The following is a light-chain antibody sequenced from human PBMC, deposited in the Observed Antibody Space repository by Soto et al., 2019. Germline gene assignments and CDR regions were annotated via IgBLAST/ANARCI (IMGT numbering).Light chain of an antibody. CDR3: QHRGKWPRT. Sequence: EIVLTQSPATLSLSPGERATLSCRASQSVGSYFAWYQQKPGQAPRLLIYGTSNGATGIPGRFSGSGSGTDFTLTISSLEPEDCGVYYCQHRGKWPRTFGQGTKLEIK. CDR2: GTS. V-gene: IGKV3-11*01. J-gene: IGKJ2*01. CDR1: QSVGSY.